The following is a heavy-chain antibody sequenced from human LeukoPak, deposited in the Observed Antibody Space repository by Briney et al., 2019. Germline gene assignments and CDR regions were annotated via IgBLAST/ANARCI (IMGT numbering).Heavy chain of an antibody. V-gene: IGHV4-59*01. J-gene: IGHJ2*01. Sequence: SETLSLTCTVSGGSISSYYWSWIRQPPGKGLEWIGYIYYSGSTNYNPSLKSRVTISLDTSKNQFSLKLNSVTAADTAVYYCARDRLWVDFWYFDLWGRGTLVTVSS. CDR1: GGSISSYY. CDR3: ARDRLWVDFWYFDL. CDR2: IYYSGST. D-gene: IGHD2-21*01.